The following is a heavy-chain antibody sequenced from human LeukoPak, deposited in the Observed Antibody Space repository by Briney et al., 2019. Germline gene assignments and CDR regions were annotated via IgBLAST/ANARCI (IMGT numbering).Heavy chain of an antibody. D-gene: IGHD5-18*01. CDR3: AKGGAWILHAFDI. V-gene: IGHV3-21*04. Sequence: GGSLRLSCAASGFTFSSYSMNWVRQAPGKGLEWVSSISSSSSYIYYADSVKGRFTISRDNAKNSLYLQMNSLRAEDTAVYYCAKGGAWILHAFDIWGQGTMVTVSS. CDR1: GFTFSSYS. J-gene: IGHJ3*02. CDR2: ISSSSSYI.